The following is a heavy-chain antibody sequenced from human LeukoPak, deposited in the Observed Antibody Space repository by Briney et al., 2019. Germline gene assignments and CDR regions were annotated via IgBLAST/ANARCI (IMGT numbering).Heavy chain of an antibody. CDR1: GFTFSSYA. D-gene: IGHD4-17*01. V-gene: IGHV3-23*01. J-gene: IGHJ4*02. CDR3: AKDIGDYHLPDY. Sequence: GSLRLSCAASGFTFSSYAMSWVRQAPGKGLEWVSAISGSGGSTYYADSVKGRFTISRDNSKNTLYLQMNSLRAEDTAVYHCAKDIGDYHLPDYWGQGTLVTVSS. CDR2: ISGSGGST.